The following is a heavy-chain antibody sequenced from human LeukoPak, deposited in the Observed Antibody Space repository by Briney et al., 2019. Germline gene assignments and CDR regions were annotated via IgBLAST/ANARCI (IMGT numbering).Heavy chain of an antibody. Sequence: PSETLSLTCAVYGGSFSGYYWSWIRQPPGKGLEWIGEINHGGSTNYNPSLKSRVTISVDTSKNQFSLKLSSVTAADTAVYYCAREAAAAGYWPLRYYYMDVWGKGTTVTVSS. J-gene: IGHJ6*03. D-gene: IGHD6-13*01. V-gene: IGHV4-34*01. CDR1: GGSFSGYY. CDR3: AREAAAAGYWPLRYYYMDV. CDR2: INHGGST.